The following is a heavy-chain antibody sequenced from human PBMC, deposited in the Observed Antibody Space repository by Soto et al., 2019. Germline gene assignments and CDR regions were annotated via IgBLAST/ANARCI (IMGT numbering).Heavy chain of an antibody. V-gene: IGHV3-21*02. CDR1: GFTFNKYS. CDR2: ITSKTGDQ. J-gene: IGHJ4*02. D-gene: IGHD3-16*01. CDR3: ARDLMPNDGGLGDLSY. Sequence: EVRLVESGGGLVKPGGSLRLSCAASGFTFNKYSINWVRQAPGKGLEWVSSITSKTGDQYYADSVKGRFIISRDNTNNSLSLQVTSLRDEDTAVYYCARDLMPNDGGLGDLSYWGQGTLVTVSS.